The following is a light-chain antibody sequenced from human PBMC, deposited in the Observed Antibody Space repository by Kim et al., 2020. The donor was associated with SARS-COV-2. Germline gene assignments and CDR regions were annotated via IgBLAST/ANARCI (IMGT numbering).Light chain of an antibody. CDR1: KLGDKY. Sequence: LSPGQTTSVTCSGDKLGDKYACWYQQKPGQSPVLVIYQDSKRPSGIPERFSGSNSGNTATLTISGTQAMDEADYYGQAWDSSTYVFGTGTKVTVL. J-gene: IGLJ1*01. CDR2: QDS. V-gene: IGLV3-1*01. CDR3: QAWDSSTYV.